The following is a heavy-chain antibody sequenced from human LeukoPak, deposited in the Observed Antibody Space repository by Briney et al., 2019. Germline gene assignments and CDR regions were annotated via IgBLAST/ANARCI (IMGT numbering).Heavy chain of an antibody. J-gene: IGHJ6*03. V-gene: IGHV4-4*07. Sequence: SETLSLTCTVSGGSISSYYWSWIRQPAGKGLEWIGRIYISGSTNYNPSLKSRVTMSVDTSKNQFSLKLSSVTAADTAVYYCARVAAAGRYYYYYMDVWGKGTTVTVSS. D-gene: IGHD6-13*01. CDR3: ARVAAAGRYYYYYMDV. CDR2: IYISGST. CDR1: GGSISSYY.